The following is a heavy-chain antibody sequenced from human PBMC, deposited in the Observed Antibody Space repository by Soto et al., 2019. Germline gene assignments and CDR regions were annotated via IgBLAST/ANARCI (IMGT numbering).Heavy chain of an antibody. D-gene: IGHD1-7*01. CDR3: ATVPRTTHQPRFDH. J-gene: IGHJ4*02. CDR1: GGSISSGGYY. CDR2: IYYSGST. V-gene: IGHV4-31*03. Sequence: SETLSLTCTVSGGSISSGGYYWNWIRQHPGKGLEWIGYIYYSGSTYYNPSLKSRVTISVDTSKNQFSLKLSSVTAADTAVYYCATVPRTTHQPRFDHRGQGTLVTVSS.